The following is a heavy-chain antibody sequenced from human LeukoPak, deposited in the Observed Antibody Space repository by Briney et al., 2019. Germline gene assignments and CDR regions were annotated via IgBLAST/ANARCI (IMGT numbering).Heavy chain of an antibody. CDR1: GYTLTSYD. CDR2: MNPNSGNT. D-gene: IGHD3-22*01. J-gene: IGHJ5*02. V-gene: IGHV1-8*01. CDR3: ARGTYYYDSSGYKNWFDP. Sequence: ASVKVSCKASGYTLTSYDINWVRQATGQGLEWMGWMNPNSGNTGYAQKFQGRVTMTRNTSISTAYMELSSLRSEDTAVYYCARGTYYYDSSGYKNWFDPWGQGTLVTVSS.